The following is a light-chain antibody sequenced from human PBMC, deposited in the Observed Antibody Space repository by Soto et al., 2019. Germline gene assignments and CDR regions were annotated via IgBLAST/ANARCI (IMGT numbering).Light chain of an antibody. CDR1: SRDVGAYNY. Sequence: QSALTQPRSVSGSPGQSVTISCSGTSRDVGAYNYVSWYQQHPGKAPKMMIYDVTKRPSGVPDRFSGSKSGNTASLTISGLRAEDEADYYCCSYAGRYTLILGGGTKLTVL. V-gene: IGLV2-11*01. CDR2: DVT. CDR3: CSYAGRYTLI. J-gene: IGLJ2*01.